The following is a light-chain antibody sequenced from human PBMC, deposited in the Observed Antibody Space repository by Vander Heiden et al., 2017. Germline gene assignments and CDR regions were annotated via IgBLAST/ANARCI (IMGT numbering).Light chain of an antibody. J-gene: IGKJ4*01. CDR3: QQYGSSPAP. Sequence: EIVLRQSPGTLPLSPGESATLACRASQSVSSSYLAWYQQKPGQAPRLLIYGASSRATGIPDRFSGSGSGTDFTLTISRLEPEDFAVYYCQQYGSSPAPFGGGTKVEIK. CDR1: QSVSSSY. CDR2: GAS. V-gene: IGKV3-20*01.